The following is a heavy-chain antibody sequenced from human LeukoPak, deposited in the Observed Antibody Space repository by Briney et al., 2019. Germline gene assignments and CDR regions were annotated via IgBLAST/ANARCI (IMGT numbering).Heavy chain of an antibody. CDR2: SNSDGSST. J-gene: IGHJ6*03. Sequence: GGSLSLSCAAAEFTFSSYWVHWVRQATGKGLVWVSRSNSDGSSTSYADSVKGRFTISRDNAKNTLYLQMNSLRAEDTAVYYCARRYYDSSGYYNYYYYYMDVWGKGTTVTVSS. CDR1: EFTFSSYW. V-gene: IGHV3-74*01. CDR3: ARRYYDSSGYYNYYYYYMDV. D-gene: IGHD3-22*01.